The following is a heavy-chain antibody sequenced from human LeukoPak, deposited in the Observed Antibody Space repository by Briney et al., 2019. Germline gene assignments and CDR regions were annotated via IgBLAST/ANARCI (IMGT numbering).Heavy chain of an antibody. D-gene: IGHD2-15*01. V-gene: IGHV3-7*03. CDR1: GFTFSDYW. CDR2: IKQDGSEI. Sequence: PGGSLRLSCAASGFTFSDYWMTWVRQAPGKGVEWVANIKQDGSEIQYVDSVKGRFTISRDNAKNSLYLQMSCLRAEDTAVYYCARDGGYCSGGTCYSTHCGQGTLGTVSS. J-gene: IGHJ4*02. CDR3: ARDGGYCSGGTCYSTH.